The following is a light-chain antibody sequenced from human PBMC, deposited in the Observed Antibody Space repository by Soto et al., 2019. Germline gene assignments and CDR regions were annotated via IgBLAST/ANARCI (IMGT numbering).Light chain of an antibody. CDR3: SSYTSSSTLVV. Sequence: QSVLTQPASVSVSPGQSITISCTGTSSDVGAYNYVSWYQQHPGKAPKLMIYEVSHRPSGVSNRFSGSKSGNTASLTIYGLQAEDEADYYCSSYTSSSTLVVFGGGTKLTVL. V-gene: IGLV2-14*01. CDR1: SSDVGAYNY. J-gene: IGLJ2*01. CDR2: EVS.